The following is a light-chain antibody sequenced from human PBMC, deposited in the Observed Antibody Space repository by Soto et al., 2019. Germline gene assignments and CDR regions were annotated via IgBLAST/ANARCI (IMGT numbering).Light chain of an antibody. V-gene: IGLV2-14*01. J-gene: IGLJ2*01. Sequence: QSALTQPASVSGSPGQSITISCTGTSSDVGGYNYVSWYQQHPGKAPKLMIYYVSNRPSGVSNRFSGPKSGNTASLTISGLQAEDEADYYCSSYTRSSTPVFGGGTKLNVL. CDR1: SSDVGGYNY. CDR2: YVS. CDR3: SSYTRSSTPV.